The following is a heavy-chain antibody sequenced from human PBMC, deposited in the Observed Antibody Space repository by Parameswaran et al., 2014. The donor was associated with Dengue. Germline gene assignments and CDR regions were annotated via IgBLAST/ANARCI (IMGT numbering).Heavy chain of an antibody. CDR3: ARPPRFWSAALVY. V-gene: IGHV3-11*01. D-gene: IGHD3-3*01. CDR2: ISASGSTI. Sequence: WIRQPPGKGLEWVSYISASGSTIYYADSVKGRFAISRDDAKNSVYLQMNSLRAGDTAVYYCARPPRFWSAALVYWGPGTLVTVSS. J-gene: IGHJ4*02.